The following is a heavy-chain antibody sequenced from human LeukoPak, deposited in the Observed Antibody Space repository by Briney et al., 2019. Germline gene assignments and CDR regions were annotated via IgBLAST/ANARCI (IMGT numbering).Heavy chain of an antibody. V-gene: IGHV3-30*02. J-gene: IGHJ3*02. CDR2: IRYDGRNK. CDR3: ARRLEVYCSGGSCYPDAFDI. D-gene: IGHD2-15*01. Sequence: GGSLRLSCAASGFTFSTYGMHWVRQAPGKGLEWVAFIRYDGRNKYYADSVKGRFTISRDNSKNALCLQMNSLRAEDTAVYYCARRLEVYCSGGSCYPDAFDIWGQGTMVTVSS. CDR1: GFTFSTYG.